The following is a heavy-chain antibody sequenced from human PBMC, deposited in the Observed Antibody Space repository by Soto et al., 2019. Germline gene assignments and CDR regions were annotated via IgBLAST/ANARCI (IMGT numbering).Heavy chain of an antibody. J-gene: IGHJ4*02. CDR1: GYTFTSYG. CDR2: ISAYYGYT. D-gene: IGHD3-10*01. CDR3: AILPSEKYEYGY. Sequence: ASVKVSCKASGYTFTSYGISWVRQAPGQGLEWMGWISAYYGYTDYSQKLQGRVTMTRDISTRTSYMELTSLRSDDTAVYYCAILPSEKYEYGYWGQGTPVTVSS. V-gene: IGHV1-18*01.